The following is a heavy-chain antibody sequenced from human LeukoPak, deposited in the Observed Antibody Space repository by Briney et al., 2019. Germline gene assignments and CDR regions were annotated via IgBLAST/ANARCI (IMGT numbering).Heavy chain of an antibody. CDR2: IYPGESDT. Sequence: GESLQISSQGYGYSFTNYWIGWVRPMTGKGMEWMGIIYPGESDTRYSPSFQGKVTISADNSISTAYLQWSSLKASDTAIYYCARRTDRSFWYLDYCGQGTLVTVSS. V-gene: IGHV5-51*01. CDR3: ARRTDRSFWYLDY. CDR1: GYSFTNYW. J-gene: IGHJ4*02. D-gene: IGHD2-2*01.